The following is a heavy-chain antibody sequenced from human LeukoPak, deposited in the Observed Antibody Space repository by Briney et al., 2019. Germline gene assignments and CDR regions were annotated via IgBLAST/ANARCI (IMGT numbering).Heavy chain of an antibody. Sequence: PGGSLRLSCAASGFTFSSYGVHWVRQAPGKGLEWVAFIRYDGSNKYYADSVKGRFTISRDNSKNTLYLQMNSLRADDTAVYYCARDKLGGSMAGSNFDYWGQGTLVTVSS. J-gene: IGHJ4*02. D-gene: IGHD6-19*01. V-gene: IGHV3-30*02. CDR1: GFTFSSYG. CDR3: ARDKLGGSMAGSNFDY. CDR2: IRYDGSNK.